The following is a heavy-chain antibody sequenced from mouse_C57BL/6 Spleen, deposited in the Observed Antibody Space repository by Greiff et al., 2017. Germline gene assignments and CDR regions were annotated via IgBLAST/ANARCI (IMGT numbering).Heavy chain of an antibody. Sequence: VHVKQSGAELVRPGASVKLSCTASGFNIKDDYMHWVKQRPEQGLEWIGWIDPENGDTEYASKFQGKATITADTSSNTAYLQLSSLTSEDTAVYYCTTIRLYTWFAYGGQGTLVTVSA. CDR3: TTIRLYTWFAY. D-gene: IGHD2-12*01. CDR1: GFNIKDDY. V-gene: IGHV14-4*01. J-gene: IGHJ3*01. CDR2: IDPENGDT.